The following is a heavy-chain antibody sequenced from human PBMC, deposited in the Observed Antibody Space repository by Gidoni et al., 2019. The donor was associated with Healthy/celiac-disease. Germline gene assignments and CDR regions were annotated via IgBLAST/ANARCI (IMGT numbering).Heavy chain of an antibody. J-gene: IGHJ4*02. V-gene: IGHV1-69*01. Sequence: QVQLVQPGAEVKKPGPSVTVSCKASVGTFSSDAISWVRQAPGHGLEWMGGCIPIFGPANYAQKFQGRVTITADESTSTAYMELSSLRSEDTAVYYCAREGGGYVFWGQGTLVTVSS. CDR1: VGTFSSDA. D-gene: IGHD5-12*01. CDR2: CIPIFGPA. CDR3: AREGGGYVF.